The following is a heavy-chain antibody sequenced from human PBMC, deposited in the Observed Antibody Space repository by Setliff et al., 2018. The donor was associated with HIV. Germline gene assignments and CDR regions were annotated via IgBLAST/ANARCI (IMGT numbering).Heavy chain of an antibody. V-gene: IGHV4-59*01. CDR2: ISDSGTT. CDR3: ARGGASSKYFDS. Sequence: PSETLSLTCTVSGGSISPYYWSWIRQPPGKGLEWIAWISDSGTTNYNPSLKSRVTLSVDTSKNQFSPSLTSVTPADTALYYCARGGASSKYFDSWGQGTLVTVSS. J-gene: IGHJ4*02. CDR1: GGSISPYY. D-gene: IGHD2-15*01.